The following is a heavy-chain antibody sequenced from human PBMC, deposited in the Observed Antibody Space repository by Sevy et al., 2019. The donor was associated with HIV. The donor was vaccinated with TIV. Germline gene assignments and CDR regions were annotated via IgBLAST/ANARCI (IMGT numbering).Heavy chain of an antibody. CDR3: ARDRCTDGVCFRSGYFDY. V-gene: IGHV3-30*04. J-gene: IGHJ4*01. CDR2: ISFDGRNE. Sequence: GGSLRLSCAASGFTFGNHAIHWVRQAPGKGLEGGAIISFDGRNEHYADSVKGRFTISRDNSKNTVYLQMTRLRTEDTAVYYCARDRCTDGVCFRSGYFDYWGQGTLVTVSS. CDR1: GFTFGNHA. D-gene: IGHD2-8*01.